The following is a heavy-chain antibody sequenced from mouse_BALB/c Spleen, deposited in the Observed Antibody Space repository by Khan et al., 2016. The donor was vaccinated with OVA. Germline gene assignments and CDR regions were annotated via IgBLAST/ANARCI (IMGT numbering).Heavy chain of an antibody. CDR3: ARISSYWYSDV. J-gene: IGHJ1*01. Sequence: QIQLVQSGPELKKPGETVKISCKASGYTFTNYGMNWVKQAPGKGLKWMGWINTYTGEPTYADDFKGRFVFSLETSASTAYLQISNLKNEDKTTXFCARISSYWYSDVWGAGTTVTVSS. D-gene: IGHD6-2*01. CDR1: GYTFTNYG. V-gene: IGHV9-1*02. CDR2: INTYTGEP.